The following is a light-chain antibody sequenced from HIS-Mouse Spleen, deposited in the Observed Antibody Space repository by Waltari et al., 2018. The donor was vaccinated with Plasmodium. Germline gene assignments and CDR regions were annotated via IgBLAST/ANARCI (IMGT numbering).Light chain of an antibody. CDR2: SNK. V-gene: IGLV1-44*01. J-gene: IGLJ3*02. Sequence: QSVLTQPPSASGTPGQRVTISCSGSSSNIGSTTVNWYQQLPGTAPKLLIYSNKQRTSGVPDRFSGSKSGTSAAQAIRGLQSEDEADYYCAAWDDSLNGWVFGGGTKLTVL. CDR3: AAWDDSLNGWV. CDR1: SSNIGSTT.